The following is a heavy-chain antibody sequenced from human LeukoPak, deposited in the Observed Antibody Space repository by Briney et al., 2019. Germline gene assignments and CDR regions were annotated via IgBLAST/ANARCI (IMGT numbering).Heavy chain of an antibody. Sequence: GGSLRLSCAASGFSFRSYGMHWVRQAPGKGLEWVAVISYEGSNKYYADSVKGRFTISRDNSKNTLYLQMNSLRAEDTAVYYCARDGASESGSYYVFDYWGQGTLVTVSS. V-gene: IGHV3-30*03. CDR1: GFSFRSYG. CDR3: ARDGASESGSYYVFDY. J-gene: IGHJ4*02. CDR2: ISYEGSNK. D-gene: IGHD1-26*01.